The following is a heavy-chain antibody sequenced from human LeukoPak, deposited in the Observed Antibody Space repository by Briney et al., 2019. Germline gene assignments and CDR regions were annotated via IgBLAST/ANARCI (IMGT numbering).Heavy chain of an antibody. CDR1: GFTFSNYG. Sequence: GGSLRLSCAASGFTFSNYGMNWVRQAPGKGLEWISYISSSSSLIYYADSVKGRFTISRDNAKNSLDLQMNSLKTEDTAVYYCTRTRLYYYDSSGYYYPNDAFDIWGQGTMVTVSS. CDR2: ISSSSSLI. D-gene: IGHD3-22*01. CDR3: TRTRLYYYDSSGYYYPNDAFDI. V-gene: IGHV3-48*04. J-gene: IGHJ3*02.